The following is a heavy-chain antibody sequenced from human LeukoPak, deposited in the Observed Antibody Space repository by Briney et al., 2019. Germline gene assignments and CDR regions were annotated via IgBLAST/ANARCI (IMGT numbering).Heavy chain of an antibody. V-gene: IGHV4-38-2*01. D-gene: IGHD6-13*01. Sequence: SETLSLTCAVSGYSISSGSYWGCIRQPPGKGLEWIGSIYHSGSTYYNPSLKSRVTISVDTSENQFSLKLTSVTAADTAVYYCARGTQQAFDIWGQGTMVTVSS. J-gene: IGHJ3*02. CDR3: ARGTQQAFDI. CDR1: GYSISSGSY. CDR2: IYHSGST.